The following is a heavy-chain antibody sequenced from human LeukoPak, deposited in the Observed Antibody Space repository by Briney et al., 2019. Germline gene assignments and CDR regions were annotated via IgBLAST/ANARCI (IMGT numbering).Heavy chain of an antibody. D-gene: IGHD2-2*01. Sequence: PSETLSLTCTVSGGSINTHFWSWIRQPAGRGLEWIGRIHTTGGTRYSPSLKSRITMSLDASKNQVTLMLSSVTAADTAVYYCARDLALGYCPSSGCSSPLFDYWGQGSLVTVSS. CDR2: IHTTGGT. J-gene: IGHJ4*02. CDR3: ARDLALGYCPSSGCSSPLFDY. CDR1: GGSINTHF. V-gene: IGHV4-4*07.